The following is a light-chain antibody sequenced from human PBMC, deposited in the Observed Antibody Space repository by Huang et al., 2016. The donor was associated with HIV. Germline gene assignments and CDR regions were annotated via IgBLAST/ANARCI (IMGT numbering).Light chain of an antibody. CDR1: QGSANS. J-gene: IGKJ1*01. CDR3: QQYFSALWT. V-gene: IGKV1-NL1*01. CDR2: GAS. Sequence: DIQMTQSPPSLSASVADRVTITSRPSQGSANSLAWYQQKPGKPPRLLVSGASKLESGVPSRFSGSGSGTDYTLTISSLQPEDFETYYCQQYFSALWTFGQGTKV.